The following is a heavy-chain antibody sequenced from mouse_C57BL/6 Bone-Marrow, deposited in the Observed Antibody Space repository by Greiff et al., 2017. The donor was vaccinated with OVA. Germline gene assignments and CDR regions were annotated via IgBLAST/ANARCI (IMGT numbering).Heavy chain of an antibody. Sequence: VQLQQSGPVLVKPGPSVKISCKASGFTFTDYYMHWVKQSHGKSLEWIGLVYPYNGGTSSNQKFKGKATLTVDTSSSTAYMELNSLTSEDSAVYNGARRGPQRGRWAMDYWVQGTSVTVSS. CDR1: GFTFTDYY. V-gene: IGHV1-36*01. CDR2: VYPYNGGT. D-gene: IGHD4-1*02. CDR3: ARRGPQRGRWAMDY. J-gene: IGHJ4*01.